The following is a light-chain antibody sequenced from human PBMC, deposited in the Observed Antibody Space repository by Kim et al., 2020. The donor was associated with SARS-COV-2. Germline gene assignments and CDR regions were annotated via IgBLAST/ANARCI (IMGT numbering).Light chain of an antibody. CDR1: KLGDKY. Sequence: SYELTQPPPVSVSPGQTASITCSGDKLGDKYVCWYQQKPGQSPVLVIYQDTKRPSGIPERFSGSNSGNTATLTISGTQAMDEADYYCQAWDSSTKGVFGGVTQLTVL. J-gene: IGLJ3*02. V-gene: IGLV3-1*01. CDR3: QAWDSSTKGV. CDR2: QDT.